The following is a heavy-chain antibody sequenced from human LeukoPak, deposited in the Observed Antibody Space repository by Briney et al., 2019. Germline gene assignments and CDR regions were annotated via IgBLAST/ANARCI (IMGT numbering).Heavy chain of an antibody. Sequence: SETLSLTCTVSGGSISSYYWSWIRQPPGKGLEWIGYIYYSGSTNYNPSLKSRVTISVVTSKNQFSLKLSSVTAADTVVYYCARDYYDFWSGVYYYYYMDVRGKGTTVTVSS. CDR3: ARDYYDFWSGVYYYYYMDV. CDR2: IYYSGST. D-gene: IGHD3-3*01. V-gene: IGHV4-59*12. CDR1: GGSISSYY. J-gene: IGHJ6*03.